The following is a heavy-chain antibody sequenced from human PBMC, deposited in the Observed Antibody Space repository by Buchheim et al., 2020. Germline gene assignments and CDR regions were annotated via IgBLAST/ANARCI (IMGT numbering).Heavy chain of an antibody. CDR3: ARSVDTARLGFDP. J-gene: IGHJ5*02. V-gene: IGHV4-31*03. D-gene: IGHD5-18*01. CDR1: GGSISSGGYY. CDR2: ISYSGST. Sequence: QVQLQESGPGLVKPSQTLSLTCTVSGGSISSGGYYWSWIRQYPGKGLEWIGYISYSGSTYYNPSLKSRVTISVDTSKNQFSLNLSAVAAADTAGCYCARSVDTARLGFDPWGQGTL.